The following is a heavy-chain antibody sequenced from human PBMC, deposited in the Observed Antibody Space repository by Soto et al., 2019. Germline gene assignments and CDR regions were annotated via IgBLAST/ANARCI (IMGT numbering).Heavy chain of an antibody. J-gene: IGHJ5*02. CDR2: IYYSGST. CDR3: EREGTYSRYNWFDP. CDR1: GCSISSYY. Sequence: SETLSLTCTVSGCSISSYYLSWIRQPPGKGLEWIGYIYYSGSTNYNPSLKSRVTISVDTSKNQLSLKLSSVTAADTAVYYCEREGTYSRYNWFDPWGQGTLVTVS. V-gene: IGHV4-59*01. D-gene: IGHD2-15*01.